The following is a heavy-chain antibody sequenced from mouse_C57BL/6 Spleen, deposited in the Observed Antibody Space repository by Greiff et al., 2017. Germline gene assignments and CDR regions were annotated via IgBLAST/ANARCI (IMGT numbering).Heavy chain of an antibody. CDR1: GYTFTSYW. J-gene: IGHJ2*01. CDR2: IDPSDSYT. CDR3: ARFDGRLDY. V-gene: IGHV1-69*01. Sequence: QVQLPQPGAELVMPGASVKLSCKASGYTFTSYWMHWVKQRPGQGLEWIGEIDPSDSYTNYNQKFKGKSTLTVDKSSSTAYMQLSSLTSEDSAVYYCARFDGRLDYWGQGTTLTVSS. D-gene: IGHD2-3*01.